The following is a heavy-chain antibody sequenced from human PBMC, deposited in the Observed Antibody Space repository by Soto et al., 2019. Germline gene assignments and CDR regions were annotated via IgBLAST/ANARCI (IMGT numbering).Heavy chain of an antibody. CDR3: AREENCRGGSCYSEYFHH. CDR1: GYIFTAYS. D-gene: IGHD2-15*01. J-gene: IGHJ1*01. Sequence: QVQLVQSGAEVKKPGASVKVSCKTSGYIFTAYSMHWVRQAPGQGLEWMGVVNPSGGSAHYAQSLEGRVTLTRESSTSTFYMELSSMRSDDTAVYYCAREENCRGGSCYSEYFHHWGQGTLVTDSS. CDR2: VNPSGGSA. V-gene: IGHV1-46*04.